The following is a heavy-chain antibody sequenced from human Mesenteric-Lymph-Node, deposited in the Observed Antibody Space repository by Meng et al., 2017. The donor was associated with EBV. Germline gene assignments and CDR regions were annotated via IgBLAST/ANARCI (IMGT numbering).Heavy chain of an antibody. CDR2: INTNTGNS. Sequence: QGQRVQSGFGLKKPGAFVKVSCKASGYNFNTYAMNWVRQSPGQGLEWVGWINTNTGNSMYAQGFRGRFVFSLDTSVSTAYLQISSLESEDSAVYYCARGLAYGDYGVDYWGQGTLVTVSS. CDR1: GYNFNTYA. J-gene: IGHJ4*02. CDR3: ARGLAYGDYGVDY. V-gene: IGHV7-4-1*02. D-gene: IGHD4-17*01.